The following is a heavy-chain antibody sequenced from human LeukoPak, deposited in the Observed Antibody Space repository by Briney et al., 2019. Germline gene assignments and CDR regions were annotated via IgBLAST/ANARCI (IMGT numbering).Heavy chain of an antibody. J-gene: IGHJ4*02. CDR3: ARAGWNDFWSGYFPYYFDY. V-gene: IGHV4-39*01. CDR2: IYYSGTT. CDR1: GGSISSSSHY. Sequence: SETLSLTCTVSGGSISSSSHYWGWIRQPPGKGLEWIGNIYYSGTTYYNPSLKSRVTISVDTSKNQFSLKLSSVTAADTAVDYCARAGWNDFWSGYFPYYFDYWGQGTLVTVSS. D-gene: IGHD3-3*01.